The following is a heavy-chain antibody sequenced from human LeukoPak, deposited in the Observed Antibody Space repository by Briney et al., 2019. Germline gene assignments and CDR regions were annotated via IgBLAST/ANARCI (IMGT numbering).Heavy chain of an antibody. CDR2: IKQDGSEK. V-gene: IGHV3-7*01. J-gene: IGHJ6*03. CDR1: GFTFSSYW. CDR3: ARDPPDSSSWGDYYYMDV. D-gene: IGHD6-13*01. Sequence: LAGGSLRLSCAASGFTFSSYWMTWVRQAPGKGLEWVANIKQDGSEKYYVDSVKGRFTISRDNAENSLYLQMNSLRAEDTAVYYCARDPPDSSSWGDYYYMDVWGKGTTVTISS.